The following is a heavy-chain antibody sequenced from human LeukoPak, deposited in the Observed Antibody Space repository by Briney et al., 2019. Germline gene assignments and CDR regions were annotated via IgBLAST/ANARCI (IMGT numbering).Heavy chain of an antibody. CDR2: VYHSGRT. CDR3: AREDASGGTHLDY. D-gene: IGHD4-23*01. V-gene: IGHV4-59*01. J-gene: IGHJ4*02. Sequence: PSETLSLTCTVSGVSITSFYWSWIRQPPGKGLEWIGYVYHSGRTNYNPSLKSRVTISADTSKNHFSLKLISVTAADTAIYYCAREDASGGTHLDYWGQGTLVTVSS. CDR1: GVSITSFY.